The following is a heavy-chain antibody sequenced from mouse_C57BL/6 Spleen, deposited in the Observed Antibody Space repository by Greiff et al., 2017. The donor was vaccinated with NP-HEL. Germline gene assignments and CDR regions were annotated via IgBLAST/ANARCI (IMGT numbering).Heavy chain of an antibody. Sequence: ESGPGLVKPSQSLSLTCSVTGYSITSGYYWNWIRQFPGNKLEWMGYISYDGSNNYNPSLKNRISITRDTSKNQFFLKLNSVTTEDTATYYCARSSMVTTRFAYWGQGTLVTVSA. CDR2: ISYDGSN. CDR3: ARSSMVTTRFAY. V-gene: IGHV3-6*01. J-gene: IGHJ3*01. D-gene: IGHD2-2*01. CDR1: GYSITSGYY.